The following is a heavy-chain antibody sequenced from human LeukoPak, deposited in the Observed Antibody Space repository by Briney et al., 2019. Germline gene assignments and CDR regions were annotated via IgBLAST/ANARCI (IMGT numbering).Heavy chain of an antibody. Sequence: SETLSLTCSVSGDSISSGDYYWSWIRQLPGEGLEWIGYMYFSGRTDFNPSLESRVTISVDTSQNQFSLNLTSVTAADTAVYFCARAPFNYGYKKVLNHYGVDVWGQGTAVTVSS. CDR1: GDSISSGDYY. V-gene: IGHV4-31*03. CDR2: MYFSGRT. CDR3: ARAPFNYGYKKVLNHYGVDV. J-gene: IGHJ6*02. D-gene: IGHD5-24*01.